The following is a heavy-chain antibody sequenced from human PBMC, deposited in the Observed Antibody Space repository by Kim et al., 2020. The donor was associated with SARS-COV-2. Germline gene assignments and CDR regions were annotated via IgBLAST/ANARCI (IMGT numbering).Heavy chain of an antibody. V-gene: IGHV1-46*01. J-gene: IGHJ3*02. Sequence: YAQTVQDKITMTLDTSTSTVYMELSSLRSEDTAVYYCARAMVTTDAFDIWGQGTMVTVSS. D-gene: IGHD5-18*01. CDR3: ARAMVTTDAFDI.